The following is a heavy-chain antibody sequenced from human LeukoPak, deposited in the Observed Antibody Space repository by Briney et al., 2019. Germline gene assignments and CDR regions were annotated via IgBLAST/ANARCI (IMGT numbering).Heavy chain of an antibody. V-gene: IGHV1-46*01. CDR3: ARDQEGFDY. Sequence: ASAKVSCKASGYTFTSNYIHWVRQAPGQGLEWMGMIYPRDGSTSYAQKFQGRVTVTRDTSTSTVHMELSGLRSEDTAVYYCARDQEGFDYWGQGTLVTVSS. CDR2: IYPRDGST. CDR1: GYTFTSNY. J-gene: IGHJ4*02.